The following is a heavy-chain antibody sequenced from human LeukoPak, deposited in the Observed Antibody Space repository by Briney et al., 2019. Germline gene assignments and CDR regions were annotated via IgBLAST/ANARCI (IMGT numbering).Heavy chain of an antibody. V-gene: IGHV3-48*03. J-gene: IGHJ4*02. D-gene: IGHD5-24*01. Sequence: QAGGSLRLSCTASGFTFSSYEMNWVRQAPGKGLEWVSYISSSGTTIYYADSVRGRFTISRDNAKNSLYLQMNSLRAEHTADYYCARGTDGCSSNWGQRTLVTVSS. CDR3: ARGTDGCSSN. CDR1: GFTFSSYE. CDR2: ISSSGTTI.